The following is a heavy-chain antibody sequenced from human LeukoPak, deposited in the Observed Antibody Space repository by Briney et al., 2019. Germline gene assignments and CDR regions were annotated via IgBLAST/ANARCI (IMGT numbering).Heavy chain of an antibody. CDR1: GFSLSTSGMR. CDR3: ARAYSSSYGFDY. CDR2: IDWDDDK. V-gene: IGHV2-70*04. Sequence: SGPALVKPTQTLTLTCTFSGFSLSTSGMRVSWIRQPPGKALEWLARIDWDDDKFYSTSLKTRLTISKDTSKNQEVLTMTNMDPVDTATYYCARAYSSSYGFDYWGQGTLVTVSS. J-gene: IGHJ4*02. D-gene: IGHD6-6*01.